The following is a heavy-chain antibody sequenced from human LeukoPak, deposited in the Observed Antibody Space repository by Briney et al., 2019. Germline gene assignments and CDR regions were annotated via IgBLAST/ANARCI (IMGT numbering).Heavy chain of an antibody. CDR3: ARIIAVAGYDY. CDR2: INHSGST. D-gene: IGHD6-19*01. V-gene: IGHV4-34*01. Sequence: PSETLSLTCAVYGGSFSGYYWSWIRQPPGKGLEWIGEINHSGSTNYNPSLKSRATISVDTSKNQFSLKLSSVTAADTAVYYCARIIAVAGYDYWSQGTLVTVSS. J-gene: IGHJ4*02. CDR1: GGSFSGYY.